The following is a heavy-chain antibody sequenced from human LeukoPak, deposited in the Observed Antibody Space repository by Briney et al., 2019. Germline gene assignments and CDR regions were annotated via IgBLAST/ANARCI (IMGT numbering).Heavy chain of an antibody. J-gene: IGHJ4*02. CDR1: GDSFSSYH. D-gene: IGHD3-16*01. CDR3: ARVGRGDHTWGSYYCDH. CDR2: ISSSGST. Sequence: SETLSLTCTVSGDSFSSYHWSWLRQPPGKGLEWIGYISSSGSTSYNPSLKSRVTISVDTSRNQLSLRLNSMPAADTAVYYCARVGRGDHTWGSYYCDHWGQGTLVSVSS. V-gene: IGHV4-59*01.